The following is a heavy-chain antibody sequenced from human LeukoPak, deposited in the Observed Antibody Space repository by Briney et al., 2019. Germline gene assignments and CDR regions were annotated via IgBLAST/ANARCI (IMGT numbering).Heavy chain of an antibody. V-gene: IGHV3-23*01. D-gene: IGHD6-13*01. CDR1: GFTSSNYA. CDR3: AKATTVSAAGSHFVY. Sequence: GGSLRLSCVDSGFTSSNYAMSWVRQAPGGGLEWGAAISGNGGTTYYADSVKGRFTISRDNSKNTPYLQMNSLRAEDTAVFYCAKATTVSAAGSHFVYWGQGTLVTVSS. J-gene: IGHJ4*02. CDR2: ISGNGGTT.